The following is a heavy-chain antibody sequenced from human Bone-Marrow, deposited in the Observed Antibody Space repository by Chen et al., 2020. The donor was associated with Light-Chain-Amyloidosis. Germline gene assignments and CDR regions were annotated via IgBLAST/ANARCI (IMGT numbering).Heavy chain of an antibody. CDR1: GYTFPNYW. J-gene: IGHJ4*02. V-gene: IGHV5-51*01. Sequence: EVQLEQPGPEVNTSGESLKISCKGSGYTFPNYWIGWVRQMPGKGLEWMGVIYPDDSDARYSPSFEGKVTISADKSITTAYLQWRSLKASDTAMYYCARRRDGYNFDYWGQGTLVTVSS. CDR2: IYPDDSDA. CDR3: ARRRDGYNFDY. D-gene: IGHD5-12*01.